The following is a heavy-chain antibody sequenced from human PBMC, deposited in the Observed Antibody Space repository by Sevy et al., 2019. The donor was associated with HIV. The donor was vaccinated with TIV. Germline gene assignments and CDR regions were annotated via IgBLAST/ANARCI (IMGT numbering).Heavy chain of an antibody. CDR3: ARALQDYYYGMDV. Sequence: SETLSLTCTVSGDSISSYYWSWIRQPPGKGLEWIGYIYYSGSTNYNPSLKSRVAISKDTSKNQFSLKLSSVTAADTAVYYCARALQDYYYGMDVWGQGTTVTFSS. CDR1: GDSISSYY. J-gene: IGHJ6*02. V-gene: IGHV4-59*01. CDR2: IYYSGST.